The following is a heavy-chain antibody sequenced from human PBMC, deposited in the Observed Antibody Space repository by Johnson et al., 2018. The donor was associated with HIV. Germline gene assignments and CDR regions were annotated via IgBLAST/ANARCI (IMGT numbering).Heavy chain of an antibody. V-gene: IGHV3-20*04. CDR3: AREGSGSWCRKRGPVKADAFDI. J-gene: IGHJ3*02. CDR1: GFTFDDYG. Sequence: VQLVVSGGGVVRPGGSLRLSCAASGFTFDDYGMSWVRQAPGKGLEWVSGINWNGGSKGYGDSVKGRFTISRDNAKNSLYMQMNSLRAEDTALYYCAREGSGSWCRKRGPVKADAFDIWGQGTMVTVSS. CDR2: INWNGGSK. D-gene: IGHD1-26*01.